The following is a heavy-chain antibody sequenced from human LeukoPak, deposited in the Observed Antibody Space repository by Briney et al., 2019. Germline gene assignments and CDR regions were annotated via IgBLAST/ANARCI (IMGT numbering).Heavy chain of an antibody. CDR3: ARGATFRGTYYMDV. CDR2: NDYSGST. Sequence: SETLSLTYIVSGGPISTHYWSWSRQPPGKGLEWIGYNDYSGSTNYNPSLKSRVTISVDTSKNQFSLKLNSVTAADTAVYYCARGATFRGTYYMDVWGKGTTVTVSS. D-gene: IGHD3-10*01. CDR1: GGPISTHY. V-gene: IGHV4-59*11. J-gene: IGHJ6*03.